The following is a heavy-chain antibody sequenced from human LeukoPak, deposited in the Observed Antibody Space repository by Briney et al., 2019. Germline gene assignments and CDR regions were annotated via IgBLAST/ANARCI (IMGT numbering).Heavy chain of an antibody. D-gene: IGHD3-22*01. CDR3: ARGGRSYYDSSGYYYS. J-gene: IGHJ4*02. Sequence: PSETLSLTCTVYGGSFSDYYWSWVRQPPGKGLEWIGEINHSGSTNYSPSLKSRVTISVDTSNNQFSLKLSSVTAEDTAVYYCARGGRSYYDSSGYYYSWGQGILVTVSS. CDR1: GGSFSDYY. V-gene: IGHV4-34*01. CDR2: INHSGST.